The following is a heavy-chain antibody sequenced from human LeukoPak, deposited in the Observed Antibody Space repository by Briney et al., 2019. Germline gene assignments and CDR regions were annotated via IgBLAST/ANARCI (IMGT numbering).Heavy chain of an antibody. V-gene: IGHV4-4*07. CDR1: GGSISSYY. J-gene: IGHJ4*02. Sequence: PSETLSLTCTVSGGSISSYYWSWIRQPAGKGLEWIGRIYTSGSTNCNPSLKSRVTMSVDTSKNQFSLKLSSVTAADTAVYYCARRVYSTSWSYYFDYWGQGTLVTVSS. CDR2: IYTSGST. CDR3: ARRVYSTSWSYYFDY. D-gene: IGHD6-13*01.